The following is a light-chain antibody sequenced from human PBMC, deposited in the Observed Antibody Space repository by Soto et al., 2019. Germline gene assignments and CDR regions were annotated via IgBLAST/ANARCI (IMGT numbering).Light chain of an antibody. J-gene: IGKJ5*01. CDR1: QSISNY. V-gene: IGKV1-39*01. CDR2: APS. Sequence: DIQMTHSPSSLSASVVDTFTITCLSSQSISNYLNWYQQKPGKAPNLLIYAPSNLQSGVPSRFSGSGSGTDFTLTISSLQPEDFTTYFCQQSYSVPITFGQGTRLEI. CDR3: QQSYSVPIT.